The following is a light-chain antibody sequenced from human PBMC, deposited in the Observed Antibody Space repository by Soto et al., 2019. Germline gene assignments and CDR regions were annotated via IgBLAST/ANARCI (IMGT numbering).Light chain of an antibody. CDR2: DAS. V-gene: IGKV1-5*01. CDR1: QSISSW. CDR3: QQYNSDSRT. Sequence: DIQMTQSPSTLSASVGDRVTITCRASQSISSWFAWYQQKPGKAPKLLIYDASSLESGVPSRFSGSGSGTEFTLTINSLQPDDFATYYCQQYNSDSRTFGQGTKVEIK. J-gene: IGKJ1*01.